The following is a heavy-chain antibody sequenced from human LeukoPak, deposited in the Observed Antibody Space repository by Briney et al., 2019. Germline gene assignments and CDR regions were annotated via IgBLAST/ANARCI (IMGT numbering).Heavy chain of an antibody. V-gene: IGHV3-21*01. CDR2: ISSSSSYI. CDR1: GFTFSSYS. J-gene: IGHJ6*02. CDR3: ARDMGDSSGYYYAGFNYYYYYGMDV. D-gene: IGHD3-22*01. Sequence: PGGSLRLSCAASGFTFSSYSMNWVRQAPGKGLEWVSSISSSSSYIYYADSVKGRFTITRDNAKNSLYLQMNSLRAEDTAVYYCARDMGDSSGYYYAGFNYYYYYGMDVWGQGTTVTVSS.